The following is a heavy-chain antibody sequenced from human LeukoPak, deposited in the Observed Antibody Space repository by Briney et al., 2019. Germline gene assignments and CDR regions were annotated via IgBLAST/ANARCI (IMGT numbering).Heavy chain of an antibody. CDR2: IRYDGSNK. V-gene: IGHV3-30*02. Sequence: GGSLRLSCAASGFTFSSYGMHWVRQAPGKGLEWVAFIRYDGSNKYYADSVKGRFTISRDNSKNTLYLQMNSLRAEDTAVYYCAKDEYIVVVIALHHWGQGTLVTVSS. CDR3: AKDEYIVVVIALHH. D-gene: IGHD2-21*01. CDR1: GFTFSSYG. J-gene: IGHJ4*02.